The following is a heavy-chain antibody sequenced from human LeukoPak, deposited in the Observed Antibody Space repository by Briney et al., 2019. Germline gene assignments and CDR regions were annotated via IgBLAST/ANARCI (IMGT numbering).Heavy chain of an antibody. Sequence: GASVKVSCKASGGTFSSYAISWVRQAAGQGLEWMGGIIPIFGTANYAQKFQGRVTITADESTSTAYMELSSLRSEDTAVYYCAREGLELETVSNWFDPWGQGTPVTVSS. CDR1: GGTFSSYA. CDR2: IIPIFGTA. J-gene: IGHJ5*02. D-gene: IGHD1-1*01. CDR3: AREGLELETVSNWFDP. V-gene: IGHV1-69*01.